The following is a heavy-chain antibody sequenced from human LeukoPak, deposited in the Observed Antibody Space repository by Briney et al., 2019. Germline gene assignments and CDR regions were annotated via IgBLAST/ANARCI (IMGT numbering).Heavy chain of an antibody. Sequence: ASVKVSCKASGYTFTGYYMHWVRQAPGQGLEWMGWINPNSGGANYAQKFQGRVTMTRDTSISTAYMELSRLRSDDTAVYYCARAKEQWLVGGYDYWGQETLVTVSS. CDR2: INPNSGGA. V-gene: IGHV1-2*02. J-gene: IGHJ4*02. CDR1: GYTFTGYY. D-gene: IGHD6-19*01. CDR3: ARAKEQWLVGGYDY.